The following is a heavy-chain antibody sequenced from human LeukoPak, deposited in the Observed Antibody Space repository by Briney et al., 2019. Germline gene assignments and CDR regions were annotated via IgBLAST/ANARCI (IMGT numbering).Heavy chain of an antibody. V-gene: IGHV4-28*05. CDR2: IYYSGSI. CDR3: ARAMWEPEVYFYY. J-gene: IGHJ4*02. D-gene: IGHD1-26*01. CDR1: GYSISSSNW. Sequence: PSETLSLTCAVSGYSISSSNWWGWIRQPPGKGLEWIGYIYYSGSIYYNPSLKSRVTMSVDTSKNQFSLKLSSVTAVDTAVYYCARAMWEPEVYFYYWAQGTLVTVSS.